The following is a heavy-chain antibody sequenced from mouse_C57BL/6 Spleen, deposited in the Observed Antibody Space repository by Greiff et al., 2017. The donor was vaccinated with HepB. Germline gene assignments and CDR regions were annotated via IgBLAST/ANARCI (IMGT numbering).Heavy chain of an antibody. V-gene: IGHV5-17*01. D-gene: IGHD2-4*01. Sequence: DVQLVESGGGLVKPGGSLKLSCAASGFTFSDYGMHWVRQAPEKGLEWVAYISSGSSTIYYADTVKGRFTISRDNAKNTLFLQMTSLRSEDTAIYYCARRDYGGGFAYWGQGTLVTVSA. J-gene: IGHJ3*01. CDR1: GFTFSDYG. CDR3: ARRDYGGGFAY. CDR2: ISSGSSTI.